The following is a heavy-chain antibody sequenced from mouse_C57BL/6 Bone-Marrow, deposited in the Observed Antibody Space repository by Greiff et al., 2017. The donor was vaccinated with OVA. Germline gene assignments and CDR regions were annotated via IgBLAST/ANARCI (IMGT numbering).Heavy chain of an antibody. CDR2: INPNNGGT. Sequence: EVQLQQSGPELVKPGASVKMSCKASGYTFTDYNMHWVKQSHGKSLEWIGYINPNNGGTSFNQKFKGKATLTVNKSSSTAYMALRSLTSEDSAVYYCARGTTVVDYWYFDVWGTGTTVTVSS. J-gene: IGHJ1*03. CDR1: GYTFTDYN. D-gene: IGHD1-1*01. V-gene: IGHV1-22*01. CDR3: ARGTTVVDYWYFDV.